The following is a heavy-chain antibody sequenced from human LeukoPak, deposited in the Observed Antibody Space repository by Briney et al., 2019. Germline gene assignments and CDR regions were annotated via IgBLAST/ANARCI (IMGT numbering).Heavy chain of an antibody. CDR2: FYPGDSDT. V-gene: IGHV5-51*01. Sequence: GESLKISCKGSGYTFTSYWIGWVRQMPEKGLEWMGFFYPGDSDTRYSPSFQGQVTISADKSISTAYLQWSSLKASDTAMYYCAMSLVGSNLRFDYWGQGTLVTVSP. CDR1: GYTFTSYW. CDR3: AMSLVGSNLRFDY. D-gene: IGHD1-26*01. J-gene: IGHJ4*02.